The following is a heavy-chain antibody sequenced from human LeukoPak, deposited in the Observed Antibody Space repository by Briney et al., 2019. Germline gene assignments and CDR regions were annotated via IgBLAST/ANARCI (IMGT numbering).Heavy chain of an antibody. Sequence: GASVKVSCKASGGTFSSYAISGVRQAPGQGLEWMGGIIPIFGTANYAQKLQGRVTITADESTRTAYMALSRLRYEETAVDYWARPAVDTDMSVIDYWGQGTLVTVSS. CDR3: ARPAVDTDMSVIDY. V-gene: IGHV1-69*13. D-gene: IGHD5-18*01. CDR2: IIPIFGTA. CDR1: GGTFSSYA. J-gene: IGHJ4*02.